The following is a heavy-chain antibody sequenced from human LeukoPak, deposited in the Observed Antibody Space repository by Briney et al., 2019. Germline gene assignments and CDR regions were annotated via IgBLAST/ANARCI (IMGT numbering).Heavy chain of an antibody. V-gene: IGHV1-8*03. CDR2: MNPNSDNT. CDR3: ARAAAVLDAFDI. J-gene: IGHJ3*02. Sequence: GVSVKVSCKASGYTFTSYDINWVRQATGQGLEWMGWMNPNSDNTGYAQKFQGRVTITRNTSISTAYMELSSLKSEGTAVYYCARAAAVLDAFDIWGQGTMVTVSS. D-gene: IGHD6-19*01. CDR1: GYTFTSYD.